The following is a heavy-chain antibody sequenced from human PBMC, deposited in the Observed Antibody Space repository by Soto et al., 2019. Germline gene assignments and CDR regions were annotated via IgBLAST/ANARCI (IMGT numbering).Heavy chain of an antibody. D-gene: IGHD3-10*01. J-gene: IGHJ6*02. V-gene: IGHV1-18*01. CDR2: ISAYNGIT. CDR3: ARGSPYYGSGSLSYYYYSMDV. CDR1: GHTFTNYG. Sequence: QVQLVQSGAEVKKSGASVKVSCKASGHTFTNYGFSWVRQAPGQGLEWMGWISAYNGITDCAQNFQGRVTMTTDTSTSTAYMELRSLRSDDTAVYYCARGSPYYGSGSLSYYYYSMDVWGQGTTVTVSS.